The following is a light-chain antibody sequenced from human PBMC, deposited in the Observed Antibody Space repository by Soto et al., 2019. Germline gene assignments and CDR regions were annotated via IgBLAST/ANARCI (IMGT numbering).Light chain of an antibody. J-gene: IGKJ4*01. CDR2: SAS. Sequence: DIPMTQSPSSLSASVGDRVTITCRASQGISNYLGWFQQKPGQAPKSLIYSASSLQSEVPSKFSGSGSGTDFTLTISSLQPEDSATYYCHQYNSLPLTFGGGTKVEI. CDR3: HQYNSLPLT. V-gene: IGKV1-16*02. CDR1: QGISNY.